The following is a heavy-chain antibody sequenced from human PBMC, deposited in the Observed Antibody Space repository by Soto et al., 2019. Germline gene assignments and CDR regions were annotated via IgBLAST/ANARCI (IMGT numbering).Heavy chain of an antibody. D-gene: IGHD3-22*01. Sequence: PSETLSLTCTVSGGSISSSNWWTWVRQAPGKGLEWIGEIYYSGSTYYNPSLKSRVTISVDTSKNQFSLKLSSVTAADTAVYYCARGYSSGYYYYFDYWGQGTLVTVSS. J-gene: IGHJ4*02. V-gene: IGHV4-4*02. CDR2: IYYSGST. CDR1: GGSISSSNW. CDR3: ARGYSSGYYYYFDY.